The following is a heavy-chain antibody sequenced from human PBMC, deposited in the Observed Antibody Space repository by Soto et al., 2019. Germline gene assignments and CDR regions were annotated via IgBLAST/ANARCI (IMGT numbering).Heavy chain of an antibody. D-gene: IGHD6-13*01. J-gene: IGHJ6*02. Sequence: GGSLRLSCAASGFTFSSYAMHWVRQAPGKGLEWVAVISYDGSNKYYADSVKGRFTISRDNSKNTLYLQMNSLRAEDTAVYYCARQLGEAGMDVWGQGTTVTVSS. CDR1: GFTFSSYA. CDR2: ISYDGSNK. CDR3: ARQLGEAGMDV. V-gene: IGHV3-30-3*01.